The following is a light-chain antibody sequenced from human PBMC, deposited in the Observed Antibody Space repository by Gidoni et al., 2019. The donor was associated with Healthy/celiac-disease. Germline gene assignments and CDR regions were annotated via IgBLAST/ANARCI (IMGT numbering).Light chain of an antibody. CDR2: GAS. CDR1: QSVSNN. Sequence: EIVMPQSTATLSVSPRERATLSYSASQSVSNNLAWYQQKPGQAPRLLIYGASTRATGIPARFSGSGSGTEFTLTISSLQAEDVAVYYCQQYNSWPPWTFGQGTKVEIK. CDR3: QQYNSWPPWT. J-gene: IGKJ1*01. V-gene: IGKV3-15*01.